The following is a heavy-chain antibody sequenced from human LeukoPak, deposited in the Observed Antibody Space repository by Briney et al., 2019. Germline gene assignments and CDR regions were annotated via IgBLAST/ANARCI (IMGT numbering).Heavy chain of an antibody. J-gene: IGHJ6*02. CDR2: TYFRSKWYN. Sequence: SQTLSLTCAISGDSVSSNSAAWSWIRQSPSRGLEWLGRTYFRSKWYNDYAVSVQSRITIKADTSKNQFSLQLNSVTPEDTAVYYCAKSYYGMDVWGQGTTVTVSS. CDR1: GDSVSSNSAA. CDR3: AKSYYGMDV. V-gene: IGHV6-1*01.